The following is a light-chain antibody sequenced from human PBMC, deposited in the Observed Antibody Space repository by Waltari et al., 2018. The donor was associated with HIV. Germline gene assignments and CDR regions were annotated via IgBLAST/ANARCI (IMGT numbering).Light chain of an antibody. CDR2: RDI. Sequence: SYNLTQPPSVSVSPGQTARIPCSGDTLSNQYSYWYQQKSGQAPVLVIFRDIERPSGIPERFSGSRSGATVTLTISGVQAEDEADYYCQSADNSGTYVFATGTQVTVL. CDR1: TLSNQY. V-gene: IGLV3-25*03. CDR3: QSADNSGTYV. J-gene: IGLJ1*01.